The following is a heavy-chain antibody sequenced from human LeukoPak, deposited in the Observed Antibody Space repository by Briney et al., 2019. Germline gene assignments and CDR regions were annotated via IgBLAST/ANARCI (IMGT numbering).Heavy chain of an antibody. J-gene: IGHJ4*02. CDR2: INHSGST. CDR3: ARSAYSYGLFV. D-gene: IGHD5-18*01. V-gene: IGHV4-34*01. Sequence: PSETLSLTCAVYGGSFSGYYWSWIRQPPGKGLEWIGEINHSGSTNYNPSLKSRVTISVDTYKNQFSLKLSTVTAPDTPVYYCARSAYSYGLFVWGKGTMVTVSS. CDR1: GGSFSGYY.